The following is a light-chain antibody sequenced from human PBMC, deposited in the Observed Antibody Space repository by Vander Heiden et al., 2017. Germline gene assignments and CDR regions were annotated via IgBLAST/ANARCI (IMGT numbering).Light chain of an antibody. V-gene: IGLV1-51*01. CDR2: DNN. J-gene: IGLJ1*01. CDR1: SSNIGNNY. CDR3: GTWDSSLSSYV. Sequence: QSVLTQPPSVSAAPGQKVTIPCSGSSSNIGNNYVSWYPQFPGAAPQFLIHDNNQRPSGIPDRFSGSKSGTSATLDITGLQTGDEADYYCGTWDSSLSSYVFGTGTKVTVL.